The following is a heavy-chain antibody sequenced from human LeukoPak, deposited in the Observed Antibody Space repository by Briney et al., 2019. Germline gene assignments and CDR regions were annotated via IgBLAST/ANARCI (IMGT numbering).Heavy chain of an antibody. V-gene: IGHV4-61*02. D-gene: IGHD3-22*01. J-gene: IGHJ4*02. CDR1: GGSISSGSYY. Sequence: SETLSLTCTVSGGSISSGSYYWSWIRQPAGKGLEWIGRIYTSGSTDYNPSLKSRVTISVDTSKNQFSLRLSSVTAADTAVYYCARDHGGGYYDSSGYFGDWGQGTLVTVSS. CDR2: IYTSGST. CDR3: ARDHGGGYYDSSGYFGD.